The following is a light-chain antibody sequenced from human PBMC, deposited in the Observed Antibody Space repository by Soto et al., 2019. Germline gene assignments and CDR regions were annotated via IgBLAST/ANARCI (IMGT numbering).Light chain of an antibody. CDR2: DDS. Sequence: SYELTQPPSVAVAPGETARITCGGNNIGRKSVHWYHQKPGQAPVLVICDDSDRPSGIPARFSGFNSGNTATLTITKFEAGDAAAYYCQVWDSNSDHAVVGGGTKLTVL. CDR1: NIGRKS. CDR3: QVWDSNSDHAV. V-gene: IGLV3-21*01. J-gene: IGLJ2*01.